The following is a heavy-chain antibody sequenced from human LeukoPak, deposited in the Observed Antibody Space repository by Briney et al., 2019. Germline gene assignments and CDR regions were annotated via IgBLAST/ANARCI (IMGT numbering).Heavy chain of an antibody. J-gene: IGHJ4*02. CDR2: ISSSSSYI. Sequence: PGGSLRLSCAASGFTFSTYAMTWVRQAPGEGLEWVSSISSSSSYISYADSVKGRFTISRDNSKSTLYLQMNSLRAEDTAVYYCAKFSSNWYYFDYWGQGTLVTVSS. V-gene: IGHV3-23*01. D-gene: IGHD6-13*01. CDR3: AKFSSNWYYFDY. CDR1: GFTFSTYA.